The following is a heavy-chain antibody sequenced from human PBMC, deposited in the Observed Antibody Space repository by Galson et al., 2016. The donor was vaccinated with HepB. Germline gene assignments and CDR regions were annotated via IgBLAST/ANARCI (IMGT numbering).Heavy chain of an antibody. CDR1: GFSFEDHG. Sequence: SLRLSCAASGFSFEDHGMHWVRQAPGKGLEWVSSINWNSRSLDYADSVRGRFTISRDNAKNSLFLQMNSLKPEDAALYYCAKEHAGSRGWYFDLWGRGTLVTVSS. D-gene: IGHD1-26*01. J-gene: IGHJ2*01. CDR3: AKEHAGSRGWYFDL. CDR2: INWNSRSL. V-gene: IGHV3-9*01.